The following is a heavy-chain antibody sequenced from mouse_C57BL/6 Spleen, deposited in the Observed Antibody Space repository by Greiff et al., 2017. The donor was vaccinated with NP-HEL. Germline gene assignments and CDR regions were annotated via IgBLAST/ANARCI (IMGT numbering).Heavy chain of an antibody. D-gene: IGHD1-1*01. CDR3: ARLYGSSYNYVMDY. V-gene: IGHV1-85*01. CDR2: IYPRDGST. J-gene: IGHJ4*01. Sequence: QVQLQQSGPELVKPGASVKLSCKASGYTFTSYDINWVKQRPGQGLEWIGWIYPRDGSTKYNEKFKGKATLTVDTSSSTAYMELHSLTSEDSAVYFCARLYGSSYNYVMDYWGQGTSVTVSS. CDR1: GYTFTSYD.